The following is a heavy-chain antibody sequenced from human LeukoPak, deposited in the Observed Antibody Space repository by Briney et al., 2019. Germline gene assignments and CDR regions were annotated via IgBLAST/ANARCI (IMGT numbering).Heavy chain of an antibody. D-gene: IGHD6-13*01. Sequence: PGGSLRLSCAASGFTFSSYSMHWVRQAPGKGLEWVSSINGDSSYIYYADSVKGRFFISRDNAKNSLYLHMNSLRAEDTAVYYCARGAATDDAFDIWGQGTMVTVSS. CDR2: INGDSSYI. V-gene: IGHV3-21*01. CDR3: ARGAATDDAFDI. CDR1: GFTFSSYS. J-gene: IGHJ3*02.